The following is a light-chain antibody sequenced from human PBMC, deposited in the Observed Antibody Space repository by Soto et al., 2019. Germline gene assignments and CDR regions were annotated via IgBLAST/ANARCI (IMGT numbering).Light chain of an antibody. CDR2: STS. V-gene: IGKV3-20*01. CDR3: QQYGVSPSLYT. J-gene: IGKJ2*01. CDR1: QSVSSTY. Sequence: DTVLTQSPGTLSLSPGERATLSCRASQSVSSTYLSWYQQKPGQAPRLLIYSTSSRATGIPDRFSGSGSGTDFTLTISILEPEDFAVYYCQQYGVSPSLYTFGQGTKLEIK.